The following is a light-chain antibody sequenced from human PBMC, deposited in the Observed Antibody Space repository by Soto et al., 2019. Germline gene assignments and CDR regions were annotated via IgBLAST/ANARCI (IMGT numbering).Light chain of an antibody. J-gene: IGLJ2*01. CDR1: SSNIGSNP. CDR2: NNN. V-gene: IGLV1-44*01. CDR3: ASWDDSLSGVL. Sequence: QSVLTQPPSASGTPGQKVTISCSGSSSNIGSNPVHWYQQLPGTAAQLLIHNNNQRPSRVPDRFSGSKSGTSASLAISGLQSEDEDDYYCASWDDSLSGVLFGGGTKLTVL.